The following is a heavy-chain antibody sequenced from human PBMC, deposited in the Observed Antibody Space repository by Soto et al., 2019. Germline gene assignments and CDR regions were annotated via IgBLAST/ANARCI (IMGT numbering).Heavy chain of an antibody. Sequence: EVPLVESGGGLVQPGESLKLSCAASGFTLSGSAVHWVRQASGKGLEWVGRIRSKTHNYATDYIASVKGRFTMSRDDSNNTAYLQMNGLKTGDTAVYYCTRSGGSYSFGYWGQGTLVTVSS. CDR1: GFTLSGSA. CDR2: IRSKTHNYAT. CDR3: TRSGGSYSFGY. D-gene: IGHD1-26*01. V-gene: IGHV3-73*02. J-gene: IGHJ4*02.